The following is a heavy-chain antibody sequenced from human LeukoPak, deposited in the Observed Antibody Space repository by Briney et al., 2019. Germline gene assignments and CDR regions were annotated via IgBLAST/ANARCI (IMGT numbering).Heavy chain of an antibody. V-gene: IGHV4-31*03. D-gene: IGHD6-13*01. CDR1: GGSISSGGYY. CDR3: ARVRGSSRYWFDP. Sequence: PSQTLSLTCTVSGGSISSGGYYWSWIRQHPGKGLEWIGYIYYSGGTYYNPSLKSRVTISVDTSKNQFSLKLSSVTAADTAVYYCARVRGSSRYWFDPWGQGTLVTVSS. J-gene: IGHJ5*02. CDR2: IYYSGGT.